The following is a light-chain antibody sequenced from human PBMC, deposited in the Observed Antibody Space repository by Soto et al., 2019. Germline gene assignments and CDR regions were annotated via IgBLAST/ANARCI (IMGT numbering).Light chain of an antibody. CDR3: SSYTSSTTPYV. CDR2: DVS. V-gene: IGLV2-14*03. CDR1: SSDVGGYNF. Sequence: QSVLTQPASMSGSPGQSITISCTGTSSDVGGYNFVSWFQHHPGKAPKLIIYDVSNRPSGVSNRFSGSKSGNTASLTISGLQAEDEADFYCSSYTSSTTPYVLGTGTKVTVL. J-gene: IGLJ1*01.